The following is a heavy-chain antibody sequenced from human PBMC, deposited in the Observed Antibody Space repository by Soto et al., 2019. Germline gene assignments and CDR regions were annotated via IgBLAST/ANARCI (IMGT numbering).Heavy chain of an antibody. Sequence: QVQLVESGGGVVQPGRSLRLSCAASGFMFSNHGMHWVRQAPGKGLEWVAVIWSDGNNKYYADSVKGRFTISRDNSKNRVYLQMDSLGAEDTAVYYCVRGDNWNDEASDYWGQGTLVPVSS. J-gene: IGHJ4*02. CDR1: GFMFSNHG. CDR2: IWSDGNNK. D-gene: IGHD1-1*01. CDR3: VRGDNWNDEASDY. V-gene: IGHV3-33*01.